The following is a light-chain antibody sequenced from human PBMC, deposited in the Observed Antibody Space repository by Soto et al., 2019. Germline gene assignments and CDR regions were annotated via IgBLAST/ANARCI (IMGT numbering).Light chain of an antibody. CDR2: DVN. CDR3: GSYRGSRTPDV. Sequence: QSVMTQPASVSGSPGQSITISCTGTSSDVGGYNYVSWYQQHPGKAPKLIIYDVNNRPSGVSNRSSGSKSGNTASLTISGLQAEDEADYYCGSYRGSRTPDVFGTGTKLTVL. J-gene: IGLJ1*01. V-gene: IGLV2-14*01. CDR1: SSDVGGYNY.